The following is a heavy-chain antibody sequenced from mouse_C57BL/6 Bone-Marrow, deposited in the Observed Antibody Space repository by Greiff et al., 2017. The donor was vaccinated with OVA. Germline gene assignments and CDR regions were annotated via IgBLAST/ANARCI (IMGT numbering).Heavy chain of an antibody. CDR2: ITHSGET. V-gene: IGHV12-3*01. CDR3: AGDIYYGSSYAMDY. J-gene: IGHJ4*01. CDR1: GFPITSGYY. Sequence: VHLVESGPGLVKPSQSLFLTCSITGFPITSGYYWIWIRQSPGKPLEWMGYITHSGETFYNPSLQSPISITRETSKNQFFLQLNSVTTEDTAMYYCAGDIYYGSSYAMDYWGQGTSVTVSS. D-gene: IGHD1-1*01.